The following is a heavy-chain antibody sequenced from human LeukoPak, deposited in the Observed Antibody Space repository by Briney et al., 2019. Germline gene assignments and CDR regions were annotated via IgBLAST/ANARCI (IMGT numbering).Heavy chain of an antibody. CDR3: ATGFGVVIKGRTYYYYGMDV. Sequence: ASVKVFCKASGYTFTGYYMHWVRQAPGQGLEWMGWINPNNGGTNYAQNFQGRVTMTRDSSISTAYMELSRLRSDDTAVYYCATGFGVVIKGRTYYYYGMDVWGQGTTVTVSS. J-gene: IGHJ6*02. V-gene: IGHV1-2*02. D-gene: IGHD3-3*01. CDR2: INPNNGGT. CDR1: GYTFTGYY.